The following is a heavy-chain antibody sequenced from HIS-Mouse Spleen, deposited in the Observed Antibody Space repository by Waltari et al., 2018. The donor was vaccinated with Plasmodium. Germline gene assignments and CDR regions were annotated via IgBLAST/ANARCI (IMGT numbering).Heavy chain of an antibody. V-gene: IGHV3-48*01. D-gene: IGHD1-26*01. CDR2: ISSSSSTI. CDR1: AFPFSSYS. CDR3: ARVNSGSYYWFDP. Sequence: EVQLVVAGGGLVQPGGSLRLSCVASAFPFSSYSITWSPQAPGKGLEWVSYISSSSSTIYYADSVKGRFTISRDNAKNSLYLQMNSLRAEDTAVYYCARVNSGSYYWFDPWGQGTLVTVSS. J-gene: IGHJ5*02.